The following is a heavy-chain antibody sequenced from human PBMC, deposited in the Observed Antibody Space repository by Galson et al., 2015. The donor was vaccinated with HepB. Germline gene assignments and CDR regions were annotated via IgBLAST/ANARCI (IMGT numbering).Heavy chain of an antibody. Sequence: SLRLSCAASGFTFSNNGMHWVRQAPGKGLEWVATISSDGHNKYHADSVKGRFTISRDNSQNTLSVQMNSLRTEDTAVYYCARLLHSSGWAPDYWGQGTLVTVSS. CDR2: ISSDGHNK. CDR3: ARLLHSSGWAPDY. CDR1: GFTFSNNG. V-gene: IGHV3-30*03. D-gene: IGHD6-19*01. J-gene: IGHJ4*02.